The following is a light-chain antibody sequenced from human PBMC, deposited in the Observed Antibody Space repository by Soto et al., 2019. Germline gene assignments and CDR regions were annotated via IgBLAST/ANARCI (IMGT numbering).Light chain of an antibody. Sequence: LTQPASVSGSPGQSITISCTGTSGDVGYYNLVSWYQQHPGKAPKLIIYEVSKRPSGFSNRFSGSKSGNTASLTISGLQAEDEADYYCCSYAGSSTHYVFGTGTKVTVL. V-gene: IGLV2-23*02. CDR3: CSYAGSSTHYV. CDR2: EVS. CDR1: SGDVGYYNL. J-gene: IGLJ1*01.